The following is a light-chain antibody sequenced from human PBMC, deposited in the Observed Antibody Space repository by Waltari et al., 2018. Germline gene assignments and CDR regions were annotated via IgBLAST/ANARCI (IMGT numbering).Light chain of an antibody. Sequence: QSALTQPASVSGSPAQSITISCTGTSSDVGGFGLFFWYQQHPNKAPKLLIYDVNNRPSGVSNRFSGSKSGNTASLTISGLQAEDEADYYCSSYTSRNTLLFGGGTKLTAL. CDR2: DVN. CDR1: SSDVGGFGL. V-gene: IGLV2-14*03. J-gene: IGLJ2*01. CDR3: SSYTSRNTLL.